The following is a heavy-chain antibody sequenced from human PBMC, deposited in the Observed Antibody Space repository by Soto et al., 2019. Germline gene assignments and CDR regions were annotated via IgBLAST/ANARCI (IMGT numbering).Heavy chain of an antibody. CDR2: ISSSSTYI. Sequence: EVQLVESGGGLVKPGWSLRLSCAASGFTFSSYSMNWVRQAPGKGLEWVSSISSSSTYIYYADSVKGRFTISRDNAKNSVDLQMNSLRAEDTALYYCAVIGVVAATHWFDPWGQGTLVTVSS. V-gene: IGHV3-21*01. D-gene: IGHD2-15*01. CDR1: GFTFSSYS. J-gene: IGHJ5*02. CDR3: AVIGVVAATHWFDP.